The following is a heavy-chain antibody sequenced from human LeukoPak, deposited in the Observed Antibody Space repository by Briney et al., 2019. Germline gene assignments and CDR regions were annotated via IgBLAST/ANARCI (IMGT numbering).Heavy chain of an antibody. CDR2: IKQDGSEK. CDR1: GFTFSSYW. D-gene: IGHD6-13*01. J-gene: IGHJ4*02. CDR3: ARVSVAGRGLDY. V-gene: IGHV3-7*01. Sequence: PGGSLRLSCAASGFTFSSYWMTWVRQAPGKGLEGVAHIKQDGSEKYYVDSVKGRFTISRDNAKNSLYLQMNSLRAEDTAVYYCARVSVAGRGLDYWGQGTLVTVSS.